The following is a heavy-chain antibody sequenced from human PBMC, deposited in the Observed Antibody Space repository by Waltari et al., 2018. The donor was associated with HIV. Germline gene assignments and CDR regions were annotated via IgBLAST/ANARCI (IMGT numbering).Heavy chain of an antibody. V-gene: IGHV5-51*03. CDR2: IFPGDSDT. Sequence: ELQLVQSGAEVKKPGESLRISCKGSGYSSTSSRTAWGGQMPGKGLEWMGIIFPGDSDTRYSPSFQGQVTISADKSISTAYLQWSSLKASDTAMYYCAGRNGTMIVALDYWGQGTLVTVSS. CDR1: GYSSTSSR. CDR3: AGRNGTMIVALDY. D-gene: IGHD3-22*01. J-gene: IGHJ4*02.